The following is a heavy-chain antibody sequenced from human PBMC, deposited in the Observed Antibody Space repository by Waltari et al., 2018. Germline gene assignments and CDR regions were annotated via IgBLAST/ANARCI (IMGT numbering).Heavy chain of an antibody. Sequence: EVLLVESGGIVVQPGGSLRPSCAPSGFIFEDYTMHWVRQVPGKGRGWVFLISWDGNNLYYRDSVRGRFTISRNNSKNSLYLQMNSLRTEDTAFYYCGKSPVGSSGFIDYWGQGTLVTVSS. CDR2: ISWDGNNL. CDR3: GKSPVGSSGFIDY. D-gene: IGHD6-13*01. CDR1: GFIFEDYT. V-gene: IGHV3-43*01. J-gene: IGHJ4*02.